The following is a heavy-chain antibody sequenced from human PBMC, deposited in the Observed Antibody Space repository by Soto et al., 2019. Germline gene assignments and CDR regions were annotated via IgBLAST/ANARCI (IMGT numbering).Heavy chain of an antibody. CDR1: GGSVNSYY. CDR3: ARTSRGYDYNGYFAF. D-gene: IGHD5-12*01. CDR2: IYYSGSA. V-gene: IGHV4-59*08. Sequence: SETLSLTCTVSGGSVNSYYWSWIRQPPGKGLEWIGCIYYSGSANYNPSLKSRVTMSVDTSKNLFSLKLSSVTAADTAVFYCARTSRGYDYNGYFAFWGHGTLVTVSS. J-gene: IGHJ4*01.